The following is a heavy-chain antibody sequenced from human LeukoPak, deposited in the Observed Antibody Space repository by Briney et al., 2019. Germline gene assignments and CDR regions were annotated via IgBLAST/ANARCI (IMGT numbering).Heavy chain of an antibody. CDR2: MYYSGRA. Sequence: SETLSLTCTVSGASIGGYYWSWIRQPPGKGLEYIGYMYYSGRANYNPSLKRGVTISVDTSRNQFSLKLRSVTAADTAVYYCATLKGVDPMFDNWGQGTLVTVSS. CDR1: GASIGGYY. D-gene: IGHD2-8*01. J-gene: IGHJ4*02. CDR3: ATLKGVDPMFDN. V-gene: IGHV4-59*01.